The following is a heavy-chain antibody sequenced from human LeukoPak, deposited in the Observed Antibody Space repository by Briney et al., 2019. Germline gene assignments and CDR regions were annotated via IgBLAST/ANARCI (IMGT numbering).Heavy chain of an antibody. CDR3: AKTIAIWGGFDY. CDR1: GFTFDSYA. J-gene: IGHJ4*02. V-gene: IGHV3-23*01. D-gene: IGHD3-16*01. CDR2: ISGSGGST. Sequence: GGSLRLSCAASGFTFDSYAMSWVRQAPGKGLEWVSAISGSGGSTYYADSVKGRFTISRENSKNTLYLQMNSLRAEDTAIYYCAKTIAIWGGFDYWGQGTLVTVSS.